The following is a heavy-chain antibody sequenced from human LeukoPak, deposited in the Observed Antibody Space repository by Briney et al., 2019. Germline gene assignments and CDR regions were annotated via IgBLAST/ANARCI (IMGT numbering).Heavy chain of an antibody. CDR3: ARGLRDRYGMDV. Sequence: GGSLRLSCAASGFTFSSSGMHWVRQAPGKGLEWVALISYDGNNKYYADSVKGRFTMSRDNSRNTLYLQMNSLRAEDTALYYCARGLRDRYGMDVWGQGTTVTVSS. J-gene: IGHJ6*02. CDR2: ISYDGNNK. CDR1: GFTFSSSG. V-gene: IGHV3-30*03.